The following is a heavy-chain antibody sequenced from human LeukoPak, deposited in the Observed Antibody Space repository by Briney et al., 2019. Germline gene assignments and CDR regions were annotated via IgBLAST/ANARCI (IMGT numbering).Heavy chain of an antibody. CDR3: ANKAYPLRITIFGAALDY. Sequence: GGSLRLSCAASGFTFSSYAMSWVRQAPGKGLEWVSAISGSGGSTYYADSVKGRFTISRDNSKNTLYLQMNSLRAEDTAVYYCANKAYPLRITIFGAALDYWGQGTLVTVSS. J-gene: IGHJ4*02. V-gene: IGHV3-23*01. D-gene: IGHD3-3*01. CDR2: ISGSGGST. CDR1: GFTFSSYA.